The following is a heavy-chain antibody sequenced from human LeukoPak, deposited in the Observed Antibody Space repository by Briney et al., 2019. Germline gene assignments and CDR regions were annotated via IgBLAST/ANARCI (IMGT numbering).Heavy chain of an antibody. CDR1: SGSISSGNYY. CDR3: ARSKRYGDYNWNLRRSGYFDL. D-gene: IGHD1-7*01. CDR2: IYNNGSS. Sequence: SETLSLTCTVSSGSISSGNYYWSWIRQPVGKGLEWVGRIYNNGSSNYNPSLKSRVTISLDTSKNQFSLKLSSVTAADTAVYYCARSKRYGDYNWNLRRSGYFDLWGRGTLVTVSS. V-gene: IGHV4-61*02. J-gene: IGHJ2*01.